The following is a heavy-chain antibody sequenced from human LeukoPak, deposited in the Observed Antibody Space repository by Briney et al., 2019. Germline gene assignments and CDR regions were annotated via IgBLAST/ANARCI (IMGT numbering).Heavy chain of an antibody. J-gene: IGHJ3*02. CDR2: ISSSSSYI. CDR1: GFTFSSDS. Sequence: GGSLRLSCAASGFTFSSDSMNWVRQAPGKGLEWVSSISSSSSYIYYADSVKGRFTISRDNAKNSLYLQMNSLRAEDTAVYYCARGGLSDAFDIWGQGTMVTVSS. CDR3: ARGGLSDAFDI. D-gene: IGHD3-16*02. V-gene: IGHV3-21*01.